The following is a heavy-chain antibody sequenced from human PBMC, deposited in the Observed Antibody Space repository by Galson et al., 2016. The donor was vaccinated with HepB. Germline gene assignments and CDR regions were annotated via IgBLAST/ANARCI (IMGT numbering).Heavy chain of an antibody. V-gene: IGHV4-39*07. CDR2: RYSSGST. CDR1: GGSISSSDYY. J-gene: IGHJ4*02. Sequence: SETLSLTCTASGGSISSSDYYWAWIRQPPGKGLEWIGTRYSSGSTSYNPSLKSRVTMSLDTSKDQFSLKLSSVTAADTAVYYCARDTCTDGVCYLLDYWGRGLLVTVSS. D-gene: IGHD2-8*01. CDR3: ARDTCTDGVCYLLDY.